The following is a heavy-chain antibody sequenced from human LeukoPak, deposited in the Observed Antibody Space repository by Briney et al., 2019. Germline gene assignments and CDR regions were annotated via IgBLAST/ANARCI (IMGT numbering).Heavy chain of an antibody. CDR2: ITSSSGTI. J-gene: IGHJ4*01. Sequence: GGSLRLSCSASGFTFSSYSMDWVRQAPGKGLEWLSYITSSSGTIYYADSVKGRFTVSRDNAKNSLYLQMNSLRDEDTAVYYCARDRTTLIDYWGQGIQVTVSS. D-gene: IGHD1-14*01. CDR3: ARDRTTLIDY. CDR1: GFTFSSYS. V-gene: IGHV3-48*02.